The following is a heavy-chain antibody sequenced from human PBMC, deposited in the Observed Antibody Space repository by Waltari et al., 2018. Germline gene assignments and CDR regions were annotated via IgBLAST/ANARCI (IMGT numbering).Heavy chain of an antibody. Sequence: QLELQESGPGLVKPSETLSRTCSVSGGSIRRSGYCWVWIRQPPGKGLEWIGGTYYSGTTYYNPSLNSRVTISVDTSKNQFSLKLTSVTAADTAMYFCARQSYYDESGHDWGQGTLVTVSS. J-gene: IGHJ4*02. CDR3: ARQSYYDESGHD. V-gene: IGHV4-39*01. D-gene: IGHD3-22*01. CDR1: GGSIRRSGYC. CDR2: TYYSGTT.